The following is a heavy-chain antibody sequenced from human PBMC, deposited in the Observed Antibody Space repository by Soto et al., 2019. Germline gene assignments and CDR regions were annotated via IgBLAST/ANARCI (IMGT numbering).Heavy chain of an antibody. CDR1: GGSISSGGYY. CDR3: ARWGSTSSHAFDI. D-gene: IGHD2-2*01. CDR2: IYYSGST. V-gene: IGHV4-31*03. J-gene: IGHJ3*02. Sequence: SETLSLTCTVSGGSISSGGYYWSWIRQHPGKGLEWIGYIYYSGSTYYNPSLKSRVTISVDTSKNQFSLKLSSVTAADTAVYYCARWGSTSSHAFDIWGQGTMVTVSS.